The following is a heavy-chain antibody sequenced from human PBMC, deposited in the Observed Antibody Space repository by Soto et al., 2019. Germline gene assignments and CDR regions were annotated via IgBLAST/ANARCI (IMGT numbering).Heavy chain of an antibody. CDR3: ARVKTDYSNPRGPFFFYGMDV. CDR2: IYNDGGHN. Sequence: QVQLVESGGGVVHPERSLRLSCSASEFTLSSYAMNWVRQAQGKGLEGGAGIYNDGGHNFYGDSVRGRFTISRDSSKTTVFLQMNSLRPEDTAAYYCARVKTDYSNPRGPFFFYGMDVWGQGTTVTVSS. CDR1: EFTLSSYA. D-gene: IGHD4-4*01. J-gene: IGHJ6*02. V-gene: IGHV3-30-3*01.